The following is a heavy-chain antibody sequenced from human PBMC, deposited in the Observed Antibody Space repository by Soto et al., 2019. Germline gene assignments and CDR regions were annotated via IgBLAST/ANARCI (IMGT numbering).Heavy chain of an antibody. Sequence: ESGGGWVQPGRSLRLSCAASGFTFENYAMHWVRQGPGMGLGWVAGISWKSGSIGYADSGRGRFTISRDNAKNSLYLQMNSLRPEDTALYYCAKDKVYSNYQYYFASWGQGTLVTVSS. CDR3: AKDKVYSNYQYYFAS. CDR1: GFTFENYA. J-gene: IGHJ4*02. D-gene: IGHD4-4*01. V-gene: IGHV3-9*01. CDR2: ISWKSGSI.